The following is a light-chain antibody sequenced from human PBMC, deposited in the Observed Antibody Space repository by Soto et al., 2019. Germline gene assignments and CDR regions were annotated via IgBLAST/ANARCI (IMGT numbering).Light chain of an antibody. J-gene: IGKJ1*01. CDR3: QHYDSSQWT. Sequence: EIVVTQSPGTLSLSPGERVTLSCRASQSVSGTYLTWYQQKPGQAPRLLIFGASNRATGVPDRFSGRGSGTDFTLTINRLEPEDFAVYYCQHYDSSQWTFGQGTRVEIK. CDR2: GAS. V-gene: IGKV3-20*01. CDR1: QSVSGTY.